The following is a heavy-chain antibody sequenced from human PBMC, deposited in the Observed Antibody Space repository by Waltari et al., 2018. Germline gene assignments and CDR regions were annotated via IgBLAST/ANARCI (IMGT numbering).Heavy chain of an antibody. Sequence: QLQLQESGPGLVKPSETLSLTCTVSGGSISSSSYYWGWIRQPPGKGLEWIGSIYYSGSTYYNPSLKRRVTISVDTSKNQFSLKLSSVTAADTAVYYCARDQIGEQCLVLNYFDYWGQGTLVTVSS. V-gene: IGHV4-39*07. D-gene: IGHD6-19*01. CDR2: IYYSGST. J-gene: IGHJ4*02. CDR1: GGSISSSSYY. CDR3: ARDQIGEQCLVLNYFDY.